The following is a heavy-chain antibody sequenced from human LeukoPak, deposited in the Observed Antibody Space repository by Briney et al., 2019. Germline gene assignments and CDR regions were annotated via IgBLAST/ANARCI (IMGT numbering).Heavy chain of an antibody. D-gene: IGHD6-13*01. J-gene: IGHJ4*02. CDR3: AREVGGPSSSWIDY. V-gene: IGHV1-2*06. CDR1: GYTFTGYY. Sequence: ASVTVSCTASGYTFTGYYMHWVRQAPGQGLEWMGRINPNSGGTNYAQKFQGRVTMTRDTSISTAYMELSRLRSDDTAVYYCAREVGGPSSSWIDYWGQGTLVTVSS. CDR2: INPNSGGT.